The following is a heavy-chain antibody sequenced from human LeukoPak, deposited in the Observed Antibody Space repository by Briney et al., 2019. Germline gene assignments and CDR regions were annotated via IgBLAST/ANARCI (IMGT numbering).Heavy chain of an antibody. V-gene: IGHV1-18*01. CDR1: GYTFTSYG. J-gene: IGHJ4*02. D-gene: IGHD3-22*01. CDR2: ISAYNGNT. Sequence: ASVKVSCKASGYTFTSYGISWVRQAPGQGLEWMGWISAYNGNTNYAQKLQGRVTITTDTSTSTAYMELRSLRSDDTAVYYCARDGRYYDSSGTPGYWGQGTLVTVSS. CDR3: ARDGRYYDSSGTPGY.